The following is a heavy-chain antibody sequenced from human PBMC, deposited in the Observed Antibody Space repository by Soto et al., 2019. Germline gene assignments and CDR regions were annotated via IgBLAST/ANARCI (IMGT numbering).Heavy chain of an antibody. D-gene: IGHD1-26*01. V-gene: IGHV3-23*01. CDR3: AKSPVWELLLKYFDY. CDR1: GFTFSSYA. Sequence: EVQLLESGGGLVQPGGSLRLSCAASGFTFSSYAMSWVRQAPGKGLEWVSAISGSGGSTYYADSVKGRFTISRDNSKNTLYLQMNSLRAEDTALYYCAKSPVWELLLKYFDYWGQGTLVTVSS. CDR2: ISGSGGST. J-gene: IGHJ4*02.